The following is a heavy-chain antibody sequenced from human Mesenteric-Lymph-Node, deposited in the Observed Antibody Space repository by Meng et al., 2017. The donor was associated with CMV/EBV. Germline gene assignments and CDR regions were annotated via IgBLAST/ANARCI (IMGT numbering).Heavy chain of an antibody. V-gene: IGHV3-21*01. J-gene: IGHJ6*02. D-gene: IGHD4/OR15-4a*01. Sequence: SCAASGFTFDDYGMSWVRQAPGKGLEWVSSISSSSSYIYYADSVKGRFTISRDNAKKSLYLQMNNLRAEDTAFYYCARINDYGGAHYGMDVWGQGTTVTVSS. CDR1: GFTFDDYG. CDR3: ARINDYGGAHYGMDV. CDR2: ISSSSSYI.